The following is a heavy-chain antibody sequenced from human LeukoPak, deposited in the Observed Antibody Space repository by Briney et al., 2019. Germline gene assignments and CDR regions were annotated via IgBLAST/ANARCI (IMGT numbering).Heavy chain of an antibody. CDR3: ARTPPKGDIDN. CDR2: MSPKSGNT. D-gene: IGHD2-21*02. J-gene: IGHJ4*02. Sequence: GASVKVSCKASGGTFSSYAISWVRQAPGQGLEWMGWMSPKSGNTGYAQKFQGRVTMTSDTSIRTAYMELSSLTSEDTAVYYCARTPPKGDIDNWGQGALVTVSS. V-gene: IGHV1-8*02. CDR1: GGTFSSYA.